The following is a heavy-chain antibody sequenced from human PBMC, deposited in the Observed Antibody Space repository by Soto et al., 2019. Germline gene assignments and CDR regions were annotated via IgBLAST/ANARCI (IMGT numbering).Heavy chain of an antibody. CDR2: ISGSCGST. Sequence: PGGSLRLSCAPSGFTFCSYAISWVRQASGKGLERVSAISGSCGSTYYVVSVKGRLTISRDNSKNTLYLQMNSLRAEDTAVYYCAKVLVIRGGYDFLVPFDYWGQGTLVTVSS. V-gene: IGHV3-23*01. D-gene: IGHD5-12*01. CDR3: AKVLVIRGGYDFLVPFDY. J-gene: IGHJ4*02. CDR1: GFTFCSYA.